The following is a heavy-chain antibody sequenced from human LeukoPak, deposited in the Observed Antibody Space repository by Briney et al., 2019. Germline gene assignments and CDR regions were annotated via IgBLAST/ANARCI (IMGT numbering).Heavy chain of an antibody. Sequence: PSETLSLTCAVYGGSFSGYYWSWIRQPPGKGLEWIGEINHSGSTNYNPSLKSRVTISVDTSKNQFSLKLSSVTAADTAVYYCAGGRRVVPAAIGYYMDVWGKGTTVTVSS. CDR2: INHSGST. CDR1: GGSFSGYY. CDR3: AGGRRVVPAAIGYYMDV. V-gene: IGHV4-34*01. D-gene: IGHD2-2*01. J-gene: IGHJ6*03.